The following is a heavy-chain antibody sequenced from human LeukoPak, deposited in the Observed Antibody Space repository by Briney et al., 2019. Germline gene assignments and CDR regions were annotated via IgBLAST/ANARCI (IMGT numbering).Heavy chain of an antibody. CDR3: ARDRSVGVLPAPPFDF. J-gene: IGHJ4*02. V-gene: IGHV4-38-2*02. Sequence: PSETLSLTCTVSGYSISSTYYWGWIRQPPGKGLEWVGSVFHSGNTYYNPSLKSRLTISADTSKNQFSLTLTSVTAADTAVYYCARDRSVGVLPAPPFDFWGQGTLVTVSS. D-gene: IGHD6-6*01. CDR1: GYSISSTYY. CDR2: VFHSGNT.